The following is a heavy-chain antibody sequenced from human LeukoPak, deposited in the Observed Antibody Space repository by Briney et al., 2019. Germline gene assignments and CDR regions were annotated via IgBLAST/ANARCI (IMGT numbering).Heavy chain of an antibody. V-gene: IGHV3-11*05. CDR3: ARGVWHPYYYGMDV. Sequence: GRFTISRDNAKNSVYLQMDSPRAEDTAVYYCARGVWHPYYYGMDVWGQGTTVAVSS. J-gene: IGHJ6*02. D-gene: IGHD3-16*01.